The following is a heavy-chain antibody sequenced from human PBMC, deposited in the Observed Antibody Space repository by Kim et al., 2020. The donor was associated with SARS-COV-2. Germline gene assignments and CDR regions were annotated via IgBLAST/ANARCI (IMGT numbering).Heavy chain of an antibody. CDR2: INTNTGNP. V-gene: IGHV7-4-1*02. CDR3: ARDHFAYCGGDCPPGYYYGMDV. D-gene: IGHD2-21*02. J-gene: IGHJ6*02. CDR1: GYTFTSYA. Sequence: ASVKVSCKASGYTFTSYAMNWVRQAPGQGLEWMGWINTNTGNPTYAQGFTGRFVFSLDTSVSTAYLQISSLKAEDTAVYYCARDHFAYCGGDCPPGYYYGMDVWGQGTTVTVSS.